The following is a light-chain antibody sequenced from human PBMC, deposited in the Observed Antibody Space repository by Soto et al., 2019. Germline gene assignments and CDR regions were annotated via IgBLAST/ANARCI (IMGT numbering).Light chain of an antibody. CDR1: QRVISSY. J-gene: IGKJ1*01. V-gene: IGKV3-20*01. CDR3: QQDGSSWT. Sequence: EIVLTQSPGTLSLSPGERATLSCRASQRVISSYLAWYQHKPGQAPRLLIYGASSSATGIPDRFSGSGSGTDFTLTISRLAAEDFAVYCCQQDGSSWTFGQGTKV. CDR2: GAS.